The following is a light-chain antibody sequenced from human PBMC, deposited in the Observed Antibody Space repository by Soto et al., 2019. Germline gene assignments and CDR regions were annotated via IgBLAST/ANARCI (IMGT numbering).Light chain of an antibody. Sequence: MTQSPVTVSASPGERVSLSCRASQSVDINLAWYQQKPGKAPKLLIYQASNLQSGVPPRFSGGGFGTEFTLTISNLQPEDFAMYYCQQYNSHWSWTFGQGTKVEI. CDR3: QQYNSHWSWT. V-gene: IGKV1-5*03. CDR1: QSVDIN. CDR2: QAS. J-gene: IGKJ1*01.